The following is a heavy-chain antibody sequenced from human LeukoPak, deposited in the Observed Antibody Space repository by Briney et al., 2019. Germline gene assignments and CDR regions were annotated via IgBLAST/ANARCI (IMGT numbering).Heavy chain of an antibody. J-gene: IGHJ6*03. Sequence: GGSLRLSCAASGFTFSGYSMHWVRQAPGKGLESVSAISSNGGSTYYANSVKGRFTISRDNSKNTLYLQMGSMSVEHMDVYYCARVRMAATDSDLYYYYMDVWGKGTPVTVSS. V-gene: IGHV3-64*01. CDR3: ARVRMAATDSDLYYYYMDV. CDR1: GFTFSGYS. CDR2: ISSNGGST. D-gene: IGHD6-6*01.